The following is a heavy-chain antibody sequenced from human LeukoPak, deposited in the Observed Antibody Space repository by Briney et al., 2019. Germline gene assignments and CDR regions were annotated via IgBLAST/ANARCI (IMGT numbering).Heavy chain of an antibody. D-gene: IGHD1-26*01. CDR1: GGSNSSYY. CDR2: ISYSGIT. J-gene: IGHJ4*02. CDR3: AKIPFPTSGTYLDY. V-gene: IGHV4-59*01. Sequence: PSETLSLTCTVSGGSNSSYYWTWIRQPPGKGLEWIGYISYSGITNYNPSLKSRVTMSVDTSKNQFSLRLSSVTAADTAVYYCAKIPFPTSGTYLDYWGQGTLVTVSS.